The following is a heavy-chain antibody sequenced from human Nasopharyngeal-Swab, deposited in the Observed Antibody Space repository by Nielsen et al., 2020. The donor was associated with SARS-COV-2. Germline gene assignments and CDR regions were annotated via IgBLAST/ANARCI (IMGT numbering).Heavy chain of an antibody. V-gene: IGHV3-21*01. CDR1: GFTFSSYS. J-gene: IGHJ4*02. CDR2: ISSSSSYI. CDR3: ARDPGCSSTSCYV. Sequence: GESLKISCAASGFTFSSYSMNWVRQAPGKGLEWVSSISSSSSYIYYADSVTGRFTISRDNAKNSLYLQMNSLRAEDTAVYYCARDPGCSSTSCYVWGQGTLVTVSS. D-gene: IGHD2-2*01.